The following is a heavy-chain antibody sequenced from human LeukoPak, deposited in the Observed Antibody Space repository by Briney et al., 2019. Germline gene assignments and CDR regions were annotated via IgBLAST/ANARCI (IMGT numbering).Heavy chain of an antibody. CDR1: GYTFTSYD. D-gene: IGHD6-19*01. J-gene: IGHJ4*02. Sequence: GASVKLSCKASGYTFTSYDINWVRQATGQGLEWMGWMNPNSCNTGYAQKFQGRVTMTRNTSISTAYMELSSLRSEDTAVYYCARSSIAVPCGYWGQGTLVTVSS. V-gene: IGHV1-8*01. CDR2: MNPNSCNT. CDR3: ARSSIAVPCGY.